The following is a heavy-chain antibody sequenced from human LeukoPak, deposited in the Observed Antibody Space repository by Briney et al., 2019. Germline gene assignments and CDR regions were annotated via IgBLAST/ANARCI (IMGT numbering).Heavy chain of an antibody. CDR2: ITPLSATP. J-gene: IGHJ3*01. Sequence: SVKVSCKASAGTFNTYAISWVRQAPGQGLEWMGRITPLSATPSQSQWIQGRVTITADISTNTVFLDLSSLRSEDTALYFCAGDPPGTPVGFDAWGQGTMVTVSS. CDR1: AGTFNTYA. CDR3: AGDPPGTPVGFDA. V-gene: IGHV1-69*06. D-gene: IGHD3-10*01.